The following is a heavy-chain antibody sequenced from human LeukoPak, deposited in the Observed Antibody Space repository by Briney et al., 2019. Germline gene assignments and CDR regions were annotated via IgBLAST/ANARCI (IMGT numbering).Heavy chain of an antibody. CDR2: IIPIFGTA. CDR1: GGTFSSYA. D-gene: IGHD6-13*01. V-gene: IGHV1-69*05. J-gene: IGHJ4*02. CDR3: ARSQTYSSSFPIDY. Sequence: WASVKVSCKASGGTFSSYAISWVRQAPGQGLEWMGGIIPIFGTANYAQKFQGRVTITTDESTSTAYMELSSLRSEDTAVYYCARSQTYSSSFPIDYWGQGTLVTVSS.